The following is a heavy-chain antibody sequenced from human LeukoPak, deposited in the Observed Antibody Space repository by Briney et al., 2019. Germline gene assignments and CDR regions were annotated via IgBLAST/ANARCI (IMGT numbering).Heavy chain of an antibody. CDR3: ARGPQYSSSWRGGNWFDP. CDR1: GGTFSSYA. CDR2: IIPIFGTA. D-gene: IGHD6-13*01. J-gene: IGHJ5*02. V-gene: IGHV1-69*05. Sequence: SVKVSCKASGGTFSSYAISWVRQAPGQGLEWMGGIIPIFGTANYAQKFQGRVTITTDESTSTAYMELSSLRSEDTAVYYCARGPQYSSSWRGGNWFDPWGQGTLVTVSS.